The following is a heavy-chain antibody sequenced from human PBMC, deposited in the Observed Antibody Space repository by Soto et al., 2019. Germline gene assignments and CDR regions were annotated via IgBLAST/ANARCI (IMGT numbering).Heavy chain of an antibody. CDR3: ARWWSGSRQGFDP. Sequence: QVQLQESGPGLVKPSQTLSLTCTVSGGSISSGDYYWSWIRQHPGQGLEWIGYIYYSGSTYYNPSLKSRGNISVDTSKNQFSLKLSSVTAADTAVYYCARWWSGSRQGFDPWGQGTLVTVSS. D-gene: IGHD3-3*01. V-gene: IGHV4-31*03. J-gene: IGHJ5*02. CDR2: IYYSGST. CDR1: GGSISSGDYY.